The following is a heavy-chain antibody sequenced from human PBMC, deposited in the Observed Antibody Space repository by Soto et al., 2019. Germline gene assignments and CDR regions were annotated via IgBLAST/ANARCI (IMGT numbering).Heavy chain of an antibody. D-gene: IGHD6-19*01. Sequence: SETLSLTCTVSGGSISSYYWSWIRQPPGKGLEWIGYIYYSESTNYNPSLKSRVTISVDTSKNQFSLKLSSVTAADTAVYFFARRLGVAGPYYYYGMDVWGQGTTVTVSS. CDR1: GGSISSYY. CDR3: ARRLGVAGPYYYYGMDV. CDR2: IYYSEST. J-gene: IGHJ6*02. V-gene: IGHV4-59*01.